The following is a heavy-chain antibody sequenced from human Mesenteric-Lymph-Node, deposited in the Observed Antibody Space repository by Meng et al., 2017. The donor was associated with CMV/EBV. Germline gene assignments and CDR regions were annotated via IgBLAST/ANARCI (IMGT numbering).Heavy chain of an antibody. Sequence: ASVKVSCKASGYIFTSYDINWVRQATGQGLEWMGWLNPNSGNTGYAQKFQGRVTMTRNTSISTAYMDLSSLRSDDTAVYYCTRHHSSSIDYWGQGTLVTVSS. D-gene: IGHD6-6*01. CDR2: LNPNSGNT. CDR3: TRHHSSSIDY. J-gene: IGHJ4*02. V-gene: IGHV1-8*01. CDR1: GYIFTSYD.